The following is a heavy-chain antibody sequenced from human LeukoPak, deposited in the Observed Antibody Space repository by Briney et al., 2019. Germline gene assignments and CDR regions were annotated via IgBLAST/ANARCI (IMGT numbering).Heavy chain of an antibody. Sequence: GGSLRLSCAASGFTFSSYGMHWVRQAPGKGLEWVTFIRYDGSNKYYADSVKGRFTISRDNSKNTLYLQMNSLRAEDTAVYYYARGGKIAVVGTRSPQYFHHWGQGTLVTVSS. J-gene: IGHJ1*01. D-gene: IGHD6-19*01. CDR2: IRYDGSNK. V-gene: IGHV3-30*02. CDR3: ARGGKIAVVGTRSPQYFHH. CDR1: GFTFSSYG.